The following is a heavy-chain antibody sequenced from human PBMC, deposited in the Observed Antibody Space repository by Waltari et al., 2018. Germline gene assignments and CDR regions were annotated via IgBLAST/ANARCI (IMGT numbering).Heavy chain of an antibody. CDR1: GGSVSSSSYY. CDR2: IYYTGNT. J-gene: IGHJ4*02. CDR3: ARDRLGYSSRDFDY. Sequence: QVQLQESGPGLVKPSETLSLTCTVSGGSVSSSSYYWSWIRQPPGKGLEWIGYIYYTGNTNYNPSLKSRVSISVDTSKNQFSLKLSSVTAADTAVYYCARDRLGYSSRDFDYWGQGTLVSVSS. V-gene: IGHV4-61*01. D-gene: IGHD5-18*01.